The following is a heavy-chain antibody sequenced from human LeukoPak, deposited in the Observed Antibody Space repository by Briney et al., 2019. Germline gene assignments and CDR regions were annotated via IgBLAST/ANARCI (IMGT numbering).Heavy chain of an antibody. J-gene: IGHJ5*02. CDR1: GGSISSYY. D-gene: IGHD3-22*01. Sequence: SETLSLTCTVSGGSISSYYWNWIRQPPGKGLEWIGYIYYSGSTNYNPSLKSRVTTSVDTSKNQFSLKLSSVTAADTAVYYCARWDSSGYSDWFDPWGQGTLVTVSS. CDR3: ARWDSSGYSDWFDP. V-gene: IGHV4-59*12. CDR2: IYYSGST.